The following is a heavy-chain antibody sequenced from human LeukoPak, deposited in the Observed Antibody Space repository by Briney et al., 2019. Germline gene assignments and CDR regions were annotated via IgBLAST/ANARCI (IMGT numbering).Heavy chain of an antibody. V-gene: IGHV1-2*02. CDR3: ARSIAAAEGYFQH. CDR1: GYTFTGYY. J-gene: IGHJ1*01. D-gene: IGHD6-13*01. Sequence: ASLKVSCEASGYTFTGYYMHCVRHAPGQGVEWMGWINPNRGGTNYAQKFQGRVTMTRDTSISTAYMELSRLRSDDTAVYYCARSIAAAEGYFQHWGQGTLVGVCS. CDR2: INPNRGGT.